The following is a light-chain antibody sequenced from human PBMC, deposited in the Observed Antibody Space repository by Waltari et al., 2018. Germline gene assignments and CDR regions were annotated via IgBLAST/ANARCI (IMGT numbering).Light chain of an antibody. CDR3: QQYNTYSS. CDR2: KAS. V-gene: IGKV1-5*03. CDR1: QSISNW. J-gene: IGKJ2*01. Sequence: DIQMTQSPSTLSASVGDRVTITCRASQSISNWLAWYQQKPGKAPNLLIYKASILKSGVPSRFGGSGSGTQFTLTINSLQPGDFATYYCQQYNTYSSFRQGTKLEIK.